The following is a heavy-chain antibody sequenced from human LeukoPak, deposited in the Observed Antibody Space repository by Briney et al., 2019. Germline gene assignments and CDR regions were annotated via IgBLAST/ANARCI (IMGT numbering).Heavy chain of an antibody. V-gene: IGHV3-30*02. CDR2: ISPYETEK. CDR3: AKDSGRYRFDY. J-gene: IGHJ4*02. CDR1: GFRFNGYN. Sequence: PGGSLRLSCAASGFRFNGYNIHWIRQAAGKELDWVSCISPYETEKHYADFAKGRFTISRDRSEDSVFLQMKSLRPDDPAGDYLAKDSGRYRFDYWGQGTMVTVSS. D-gene: IGHD5-12*01.